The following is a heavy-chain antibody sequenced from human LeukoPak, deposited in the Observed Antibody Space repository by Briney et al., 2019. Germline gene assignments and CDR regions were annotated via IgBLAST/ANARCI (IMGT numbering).Heavy chain of an antibody. J-gene: IGHJ3*02. CDR3: ARGLYYYGSGSYSPADVFDI. Sequence: KPSETLSLTCTVSGGSISSSSYYWGWIRQPPGKGLEWIGSIYYSGSTYYNPSLKSRVTISVDTSKNQFSLKLSPVTAADTAVYYCARGLYYYGSGSYSPADVFDIWGQGTMVTVSS. D-gene: IGHD3-10*01. CDR2: IYYSGST. V-gene: IGHV4-39*07. CDR1: GGSISSSSYY.